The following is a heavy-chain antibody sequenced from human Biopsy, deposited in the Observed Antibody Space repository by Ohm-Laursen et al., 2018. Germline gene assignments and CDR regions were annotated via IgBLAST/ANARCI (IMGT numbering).Heavy chain of an antibody. CDR3: ARDYDTSGYYYVS. CDR1: GGSISNNNYY. D-gene: IGHD3-22*01. CDR2: IFYRGST. Sequence: SDTPSLTWTVSGGSISNNNYYWGWIRQPPGKGLEWIGSIFYRGSTHYKPSLKSRVNISVDTSKNQFSLKLNSVTAADTAVYYCARDYDTSGYYYVSWGQGTLVTVSS. J-gene: IGHJ5*02. V-gene: IGHV4-39*01.